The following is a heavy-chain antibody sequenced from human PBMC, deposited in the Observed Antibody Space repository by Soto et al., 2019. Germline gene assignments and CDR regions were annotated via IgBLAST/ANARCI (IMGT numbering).Heavy chain of an antibody. CDR1: GGPLSGSF. Sequence: PSETRSLTCGVSGGPLSGSFWTWIRQPPGRGLEWVGEISHRGDRNYNSSLKSRVSLSVDTSRSQFSLKLASVTAADTAVYYCAKGHNRIDPWGQGTLVTVSS. CDR3: AKGHNRIDP. J-gene: IGHJ5*01. CDR2: ISHRGDR. V-gene: IGHV4-34*01.